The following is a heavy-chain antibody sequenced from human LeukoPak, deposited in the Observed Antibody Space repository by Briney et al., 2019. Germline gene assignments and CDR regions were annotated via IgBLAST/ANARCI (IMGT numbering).Heavy chain of an antibody. D-gene: IGHD1-26*01. Sequence: QAGGSLRLSCAASGFTFSSYAMHWVRQAPGKGLEWVAVISYDGSNKYYADSVKGRFTISRDNSKNTLYLQMNSLRAEDTAVYYCARDKWEWELHFDYWGQGTLVTVSS. CDR1: GFTFSSYA. CDR2: ISYDGSNK. CDR3: ARDKWEWELHFDY. V-gene: IGHV3-30-3*01. J-gene: IGHJ4*02.